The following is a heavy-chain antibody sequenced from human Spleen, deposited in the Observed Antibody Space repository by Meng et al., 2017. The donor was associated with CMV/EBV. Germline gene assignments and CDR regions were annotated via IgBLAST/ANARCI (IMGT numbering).Heavy chain of an antibody. J-gene: IGHJ5*02. CDR2: IRSKTNGGTT. V-gene: IGHV3-15*01. CDR1: GFIFSNAW. CDR3: TTSPLDP. Sequence: GESLKISCAASGFIFSNAWMNWVRQAPGKGLEWVGHIRSKTNGGTTDYAAPVKGRFTISRDDSKNTLFLQMDTLKTEDTAVYYCTTSPLDPWGQGTLVTVSS.